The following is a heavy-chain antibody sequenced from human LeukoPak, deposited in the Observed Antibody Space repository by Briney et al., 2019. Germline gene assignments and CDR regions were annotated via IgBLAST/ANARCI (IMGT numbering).Heavy chain of an antibody. CDR2: ISGSGGTT. J-gene: IGHJ4*02. CDR1: GFTFSSYA. CDR3: ARDGGWYQAGFDY. V-gene: IGHV3-23*01. Sequence: GGSLRLSCAASGFTFSSYAMSWVRQAPGKGLEWVSAISGSGGTTYYADSVKGRFTISRDNSKNTLYLQMNSLRAEDTAVYYCARDGGWYQAGFDYWGQGALVTVSS. D-gene: IGHD6-19*01.